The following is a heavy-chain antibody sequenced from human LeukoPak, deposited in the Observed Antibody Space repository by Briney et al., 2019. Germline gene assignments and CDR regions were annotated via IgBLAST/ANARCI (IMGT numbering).Heavy chain of an antibody. J-gene: IGHJ4*02. CDR1: GFTFSTYN. V-gene: IGHV3-48*04. Sequence: GGSLRLSCAASGFTFSTYNMNWVRQAPGKGLEWVSYISSSSSAIYYADSVKGQFTISRDNAKNSLYLQMNSLRAEDTAVYYCARESTIDYWGQGTLVTVSS. CDR3: ARESTIDY. CDR2: ISSSSSAI.